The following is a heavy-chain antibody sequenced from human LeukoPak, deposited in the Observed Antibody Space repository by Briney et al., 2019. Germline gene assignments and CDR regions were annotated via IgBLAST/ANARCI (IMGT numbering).Heavy chain of an antibody. Sequence: PGGSLRLSCAASGFTFNSYALTWVRQAPGKGLEWVSGISGSGGTTYSADSVKGRFTISRDNAKNSLFLQMNSLRDEDTAVYSCARGGDGAPFYPDYWGQGTLVTVSS. CDR2: ISGSGGTT. D-gene: IGHD4/OR15-4a*01. CDR1: GFTFNSYA. CDR3: ARGGDGAPFYPDY. J-gene: IGHJ4*02. V-gene: IGHV3-23*01.